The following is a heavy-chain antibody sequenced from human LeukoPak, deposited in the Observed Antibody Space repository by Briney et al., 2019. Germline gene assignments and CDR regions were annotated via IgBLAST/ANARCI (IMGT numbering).Heavy chain of an antibody. CDR3: AXWXRYDILTGYLEVDY. CDR2: FDPEDGET. V-gene: IGHV1-24*01. CDR1: GYTFTSYD. Sequence: ASVKVSCKASGYTFTSYDINWVRQATGQGLEWMGGFDPEDGETIYAQKFQGRVTMTEDTSTDTAYMELSSLRSEDTAVYYCAXWXRYDILTGYLEVDYWGQGTLVTVSS. D-gene: IGHD3-9*01. J-gene: IGHJ4*02.